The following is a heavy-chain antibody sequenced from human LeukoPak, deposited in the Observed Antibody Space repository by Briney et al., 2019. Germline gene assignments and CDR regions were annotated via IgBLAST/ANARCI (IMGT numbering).Heavy chain of an antibody. J-gene: IGHJ4*02. V-gene: IGHV3-7*01. Sequence: GGSLRLSCAASGFIFSNFWMGWVRQAPGKGPEWVADIKQDGSTKYYVDSVKGRFTISRDNAKNSLYLQLNSLRAEDTAVYFCAREYLDKSGYSHDSWGQGTLVTVS. CDR2: IKQDGSTK. CDR3: AREYLDKSGYSHDS. CDR1: GFIFSNFW. D-gene: IGHD3-22*01.